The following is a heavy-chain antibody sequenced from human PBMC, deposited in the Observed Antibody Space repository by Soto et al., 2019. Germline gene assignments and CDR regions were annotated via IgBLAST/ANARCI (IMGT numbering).Heavy chain of an antibody. V-gene: IGHV3-30*18. CDR3: AKDYYGDYGYFDY. CDR1: GFTFSSYG. D-gene: IGHD4-17*01. Sequence: QVQLVESGGCVVQPGRSLRLSCAASGFTFSSYGMHWVRQAPGKGLEWVAVISYDGSNKYYADSVKGRFTISRDNSKNTLYLQMNSLIAEDTAVYYCAKDYYGDYGYFDYWGQGTLVTVSS. J-gene: IGHJ4*02. CDR2: ISYDGSNK.